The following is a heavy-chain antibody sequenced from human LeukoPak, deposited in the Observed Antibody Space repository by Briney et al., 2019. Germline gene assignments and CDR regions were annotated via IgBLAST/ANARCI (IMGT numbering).Heavy chain of an antibody. CDR2: ISQSGST. CDR3: VRMDDY. CDR1: GHSINRGYY. V-gene: IGHV4-38-2*01. Sequence: PSETLSLTCVVSGHSINRGYYWGWMRPPPGKGLAWIGSISQSGSTSYNASLKSRVTMSVDTSKNQFSLKLKSVTATDTAVYYCVRMDDYWGQGTLVTVSS. J-gene: IGHJ4*02.